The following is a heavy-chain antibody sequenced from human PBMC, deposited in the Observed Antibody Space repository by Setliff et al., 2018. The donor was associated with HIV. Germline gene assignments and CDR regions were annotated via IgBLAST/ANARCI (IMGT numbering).Heavy chain of an antibody. Sequence: PSETLSLTCTVSGGSIWNYYWSWIRQPPGKGLEWIGTIYYSGSTYYNPSLKSRVTISVDTSKNQISLKLTSVTAADTAVYYCAGGEVRSRYVSSRAPFYHYYYYMDVWGKGTTVTVSS. CDR3: AGGEVRSRYVSSRAPFYHYYYYMDV. CDR1: GGSIWNYY. J-gene: IGHJ6*03. D-gene: IGHD6-13*01. V-gene: IGHV4-39*07. CDR2: IYYSGST.